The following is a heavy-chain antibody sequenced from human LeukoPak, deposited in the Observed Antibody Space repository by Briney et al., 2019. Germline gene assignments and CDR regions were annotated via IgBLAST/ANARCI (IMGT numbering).Heavy chain of an antibody. CDR2: IIPIFGTA. CDR1: GGTFSSYA. J-gene: IGHJ5*02. Sequence: SVKVSCKASGGTFSSYAISWVRQAPGQGLEWMGGIIPIFGTANYAQKFQGRVTITADKSTSTAYMELSSLRSDDTAVYYCAREATGTGWFDPWGQGTLVTVSS. V-gene: IGHV1-69*06. CDR3: AREATGTGWFDP. D-gene: IGHD1-1*01.